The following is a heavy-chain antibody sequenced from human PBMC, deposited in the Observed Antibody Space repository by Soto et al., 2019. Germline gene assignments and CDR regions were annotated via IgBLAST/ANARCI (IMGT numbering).Heavy chain of an antibody. Sequence: SETLSLTCTASGGSISSYYWSWIRQPAGKGLEWIGRIYTSGSTNYNPSLKSRVTMSVDTSKNQFSLKLSSVTAADTAVYYCARGSLYTGYSSSWFADTFDYWGQGTLVTVSS. CDR3: ARGSLYTGYSSSWFADTFDY. CDR2: IYTSGST. V-gene: IGHV4-4*07. D-gene: IGHD6-13*01. CDR1: GGSISSYY. J-gene: IGHJ4*02.